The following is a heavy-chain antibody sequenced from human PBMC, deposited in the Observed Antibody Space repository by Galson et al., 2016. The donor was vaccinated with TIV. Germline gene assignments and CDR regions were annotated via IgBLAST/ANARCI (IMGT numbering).Heavy chain of an antibody. CDR1: GASLNDNKYF. CDR2: VYYTGTT. D-gene: IGHD2-21*01. J-gene: IGHJ4*02. V-gene: IGHV4-39*01. Sequence: LSLTCTVSGASLNDNKYFWGWIRQTPAKGLEWIGSVYYTGTTYFTPSLESRVSISIDKSINRFSLKLSSVTAADTAVYYCARHGAYMWYFEYVGQGTLVTVSS. CDR3: ARHGAYMWYFEY.